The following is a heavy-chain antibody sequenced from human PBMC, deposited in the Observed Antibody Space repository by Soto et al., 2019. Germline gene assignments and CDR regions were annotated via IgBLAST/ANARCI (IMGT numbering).Heavy chain of an antibody. CDR1: GGTFSSYV. CDR2: IIPIFGTA. D-gene: IGHD6-19*01. Sequence: QVQLVQSGAEVKKPGSSVKVSCRASGGTFSSYVISWVRQAPGQGLEWMGGIIPIFGTANYAQKFQGRVTITADDFTSTAYMELSSLRSEDTAVDYCARDKANSGWPVGGFDPWGQGTLVTVSS. CDR3: ARDKANSGWPVGGFDP. J-gene: IGHJ5*02. V-gene: IGHV1-69*01.